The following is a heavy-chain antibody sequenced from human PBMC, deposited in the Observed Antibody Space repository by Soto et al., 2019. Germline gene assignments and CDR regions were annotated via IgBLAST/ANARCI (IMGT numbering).Heavy chain of an antibody. D-gene: IGHD3-10*01. V-gene: IGHV1-69*02. J-gene: IGHJ4*02. CDR1: GGTFSSYT. CDR3: AMDYYGSGSTQPFDY. CDR2: IIPILGIA. Sequence: QVQLVQSGAEVKKPGASVKVSCKASGGTFSSYTISWVRQAPGQGLEWMGRIIPILGIANYAQKFQGRVTITADKSTSTAYMERSSLRSEDTAVYYCAMDYYGSGSTQPFDYWGQGTLVTVSS.